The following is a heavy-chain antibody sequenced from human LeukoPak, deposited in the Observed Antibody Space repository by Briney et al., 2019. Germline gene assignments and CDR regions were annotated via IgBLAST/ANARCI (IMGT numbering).Heavy chain of an antibody. CDR3: AKDLAYCGGDCSTH. CDR2: ISYDGSNK. V-gene: IGHV3-30*18. J-gene: IGHJ4*02. CDR1: GFTFSSYG. D-gene: IGHD2-21*02. Sequence: GGSLRLSCAASGFTFSSYGMHWVRQAPGKGLEWVAVISYDGSNKYYADSVKGRFTISRDNSKNTLYLQMNSLRAEDTAVYYCAKDLAYCGGDCSTHWGQGTLVTVSS.